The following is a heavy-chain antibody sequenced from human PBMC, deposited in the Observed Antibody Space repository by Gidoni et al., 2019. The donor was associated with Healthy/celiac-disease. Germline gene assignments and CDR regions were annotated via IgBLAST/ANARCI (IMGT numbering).Heavy chain of an antibody. Sequence: VSVKSRITINPDTSKNQFSLQLNSVTPEDTAVYYCARARVGATYYFDYWGQGTLVTVSS. J-gene: IGHJ4*02. V-gene: IGHV6-1*01. CDR3: ARARVGATYYFDY. D-gene: IGHD1-26*01.